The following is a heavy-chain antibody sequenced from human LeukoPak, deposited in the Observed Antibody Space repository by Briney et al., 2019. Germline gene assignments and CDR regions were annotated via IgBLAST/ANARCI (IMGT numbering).Heavy chain of an antibody. Sequence: SETLSLTCTVSGYSISSGYFWGWIRQPPGKGLEWIGAYHVGTTDYNPSLKSRVIISVDRSKNQMSLKLSSVTAADTAVYYCARCLGFLIGSSWYPDAFDIWGQGTMVTVSS. CDR2: AYHVGTT. D-gene: IGHD6-13*01. CDR1: GYSISSGYF. V-gene: IGHV4-38-2*02. CDR3: ARCLGFLIGSSWYPDAFDI. J-gene: IGHJ3*02.